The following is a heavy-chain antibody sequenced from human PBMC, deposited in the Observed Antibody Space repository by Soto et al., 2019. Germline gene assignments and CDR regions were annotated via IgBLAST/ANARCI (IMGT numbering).Heavy chain of an antibody. V-gene: IGHV3-23*01. CDR1: GFTFSSYA. J-gene: IGHJ4*02. D-gene: IGHD3-16*02. CDR2: ISGSGGST. Sequence: EVQLLESGGGLVQPGGSLRLSCAASGFTFSSYAMSWVRQAPGKGLEWVSAISGSGGSTYYADSVKGRFTISRDNSKNTLYLQMNSLRAEDTAVYYCAKDSAYGDYICGSYRGPLDYWGQGTLVTVSS. CDR3: AKDSAYGDYICGSYRGPLDY.